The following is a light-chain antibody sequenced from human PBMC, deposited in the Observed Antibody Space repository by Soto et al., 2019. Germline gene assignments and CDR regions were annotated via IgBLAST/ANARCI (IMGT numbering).Light chain of an antibody. CDR1: QDISNR. Sequence: DIQMTHSLSSLSASVVDIFSISCLSSQDISNRLNWYQQKPGKAPTLLIFDASNLQTGVPSRFSGSRSGTDFTFTITSLQPEDIATYDCHQYDNLPPINCGQGERREIK. V-gene: IGKV1-33*01. J-gene: IGKJ5*01. CDR3: HQYDNLPPIN. CDR2: DAS.